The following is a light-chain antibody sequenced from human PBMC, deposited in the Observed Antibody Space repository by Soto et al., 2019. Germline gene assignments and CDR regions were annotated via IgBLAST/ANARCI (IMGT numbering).Light chain of an antibody. Sequence: DIQMTQSPPTLSASVGDRVTITCRASQSISSWLAWYQQKPGKAPKLLIYDASSLESGVPSRFSGSGSGTEFTLTISSLQPDDFATYYCQQYNSHRTFGQGTKVDI. CDR2: DAS. J-gene: IGKJ1*01. V-gene: IGKV1-5*01. CDR1: QSISSW. CDR3: QQYNSHRT.